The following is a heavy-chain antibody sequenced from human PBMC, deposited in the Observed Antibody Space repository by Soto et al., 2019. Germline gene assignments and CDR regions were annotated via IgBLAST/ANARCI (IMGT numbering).Heavy chain of an antibody. CDR1: GFTFSSYG. CDR2: ISYDGSNK. V-gene: IGHV3-30*18. CDR3: AKGPETYYYDSRGFDY. D-gene: IGHD3-22*01. J-gene: IGHJ4*02. Sequence: QVQLVESGGGVVQPGRSLRLSCAASGFTFSSYGMHWVRQAPGKGLEWVAVISYDGSNKYYADSVKGRFTISRDNSKNTLDLKMNSVRGEDAAVYYCAKGPETYYYDSRGFDYWGQGPLVTVSS.